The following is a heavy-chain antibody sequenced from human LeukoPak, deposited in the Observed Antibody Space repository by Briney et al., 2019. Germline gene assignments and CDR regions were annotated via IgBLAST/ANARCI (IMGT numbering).Heavy chain of an antibody. D-gene: IGHD6-19*01. CDR1: GESFSGFS. CDR2: ITHSGST. V-gene: IGHV4-34*01. Sequence: SETLSLTCAVYGESFSGFSWNWIRQPPGKGLEWIGEITHSGSTNYNPSLKSRVTISVDTSKNQFSLRLISVTAADTAVYYCAREQEGSSGWYNWFDPWGQGTLVTVSS. J-gene: IGHJ5*02. CDR3: AREQEGSSGWYNWFDP.